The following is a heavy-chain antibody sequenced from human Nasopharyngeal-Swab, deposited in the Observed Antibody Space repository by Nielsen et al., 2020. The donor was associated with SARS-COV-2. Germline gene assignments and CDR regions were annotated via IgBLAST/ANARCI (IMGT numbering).Heavy chain of an antibody. Sequence: GESLKISCAASGFTFSSYSMNWVRQAPGKGLEWVSSISSSSSYIYYADSVKGRSTISRDNAKNSLYLQMNSLRAEDTAVYYCARDGDYYYYYMDVWGKGTTVTVSS. CDR1: GFTFSSYS. V-gene: IGHV3-21*01. J-gene: IGHJ6*03. CDR2: ISSSSSYI. CDR3: ARDGDYYYYYMDV. D-gene: IGHD3-10*01.